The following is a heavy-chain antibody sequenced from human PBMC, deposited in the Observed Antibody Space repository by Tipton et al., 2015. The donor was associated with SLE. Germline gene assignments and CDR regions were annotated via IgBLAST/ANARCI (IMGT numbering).Heavy chain of an antibody. CDR2: LYTSGTT. CDR1: GASINSNY. D-gene: IGHD5-24*01. Sequence: TLSLTCTVSGASINSNYWTWIRLPPGKGLEWIGYLYTSGTTKYNPSLQSRVIISVDTPKNQFSLTLNSVNAADTAVYYCARVGLITPDAFDIWGEGTMVTVSS. V-gene: IGHV4-4*08. CDR3: ARVGLITPDAFDI. J-gene: IGHJ3*02.